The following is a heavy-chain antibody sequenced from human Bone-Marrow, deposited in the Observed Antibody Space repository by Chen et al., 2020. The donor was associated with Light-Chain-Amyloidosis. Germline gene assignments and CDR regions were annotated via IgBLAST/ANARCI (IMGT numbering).Heavy chain of an antibody. V-gene: IGHV5-51*01. CDR2: LYPDDSDA. CDR3: ARRRDGYDLDD. CDR1: GYTFPNYW. Sequence: EVQLEQSGPEVKKPGESLKISCKGSGYTFPNYWIGWVRQMPGKGLEWMGVLYPDDSDARYSPSFEGQVTIAADESIATGYLQWRSLEASDAAMCYGARRRDGYDLDDWGRGALVTVSS. J-gene: IGHJ4*02. D-gene: IGHD5-12*01.